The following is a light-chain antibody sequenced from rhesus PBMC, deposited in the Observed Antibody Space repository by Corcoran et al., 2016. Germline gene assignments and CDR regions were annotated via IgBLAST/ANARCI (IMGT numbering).Light chain of an antibody. V-gene: IGKV1-43*02. CDR2: GVS. CDR1: QGIHTF. Sequence: DIQMTQSPSSLTASVGDRVTITCRESQGIHTFLNWYQQKPGKPPKRLIYGVSRLDSGVPSRFSGSGSGTDFTLTISSLQPEAFATYYCLQYNSYPYSFGQGTKIEIK. J-gene: IGKJ2*01. CDR3: LQYNSYPYS.